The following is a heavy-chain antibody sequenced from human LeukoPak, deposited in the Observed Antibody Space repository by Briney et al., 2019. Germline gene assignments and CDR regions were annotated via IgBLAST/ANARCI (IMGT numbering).Heavy chain of an antibody. Sequence: PGGSLRLSCAASGFTVSSNYMSWVRQAPGKGLEWVSVIYSGGSTYYADSVKGRFTISRHNSKNTLYFQMNSLRAEDTAVYYCARESSNGGYYYYGMDVWGQGTTVTVSS. D-gene: IGHD6-13*01. CDR3: ARESSNGGYYYYGMDV. CDR2: IYSGGST. V-gene: IGHV3-53*04. CDR1: GFTVSSNY. J-gene: IGHJ6*02.